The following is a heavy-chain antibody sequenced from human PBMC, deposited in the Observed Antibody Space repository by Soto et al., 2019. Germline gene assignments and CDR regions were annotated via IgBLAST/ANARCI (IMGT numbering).Heavy chain of an antibody. V-gene: IGHV1-18*04. CDR3: ARGYYYDSSGSLGA. Sequence: ASVKVSCKASGYTFTSYGISWVRQAPGQGLEWMGWISAYNGNTNYAQKLQGRVTMTTDTSTSTAYMELRSLRSDDTAVYYCARGYYYDSSGSLGAWGQGTLVTVSS. CDR2: ISAYNGNT. D-gene: IGHD3-22*01. J-gene: IGHJ5*02. CDR1: GYTFTSYG.